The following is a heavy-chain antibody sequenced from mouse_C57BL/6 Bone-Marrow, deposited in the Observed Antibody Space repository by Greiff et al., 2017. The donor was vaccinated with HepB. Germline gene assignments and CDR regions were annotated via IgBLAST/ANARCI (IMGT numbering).Heavy chain of an antibody. D-gene: IGHD2-5*01. Sequence: EVMLVESGEGLVQPGGSLKLSCAASGFTFSSYAMSWVRQTPEKRLEWVAYISSGCEYIYYADTLKGLFTISRANARNTLYMQMSSLKSEDTAMYYCTRDPYYSNYRFAYWGQGTLVTVSA. CDR1: GFTFSSYA. J-gene: IGHJ3*01. V-gene: IGHV5-9-1*02. CDR2: ISSGCEYI. CDR3: TRDPYYSNYRFAY.